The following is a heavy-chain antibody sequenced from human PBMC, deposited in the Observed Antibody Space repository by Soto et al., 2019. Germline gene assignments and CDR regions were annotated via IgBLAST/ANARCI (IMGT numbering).Heavy chain of an antibody. CDR3: AHKGYGDYPLDY. CDR2: IYWDDTK. V-gene: IGHV2-5*02. J-gene: IGHJ4*02. Sequence: QITLKESGPTLVKPTQTLTLTCTFSGFSLSTSGVGVGWIRQPPGKALEWLAVIYWDDTKHYNPSLKSRLSITKDTSKNQGVLTMTNMDPVDTATYICAHKGYGDYPLDYWGQGTLVTVSS. D-gene: IGHD4-17*01. CDR1: GFSLSTSGVG.